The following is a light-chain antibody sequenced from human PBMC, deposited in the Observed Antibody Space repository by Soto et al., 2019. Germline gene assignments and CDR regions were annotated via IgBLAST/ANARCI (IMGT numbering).Light chain of an antibody. V-gene: IGLV1-44*01. CDR1: SSNIGSNT. J-gene: IGLJ3*02. Sequence: QSVLTQPPSASGTPGQRVTISCSGSSSNIGSNTVNWYQQLPGTAPKLLIYNNDQRPSGVPDRFSGSKSGTSASLAISGLRSEDEADYYCAAWDDRPSGRVFGGGTQLTVL. CDR2: NND. CDR3: AAWDDRPSGRV.